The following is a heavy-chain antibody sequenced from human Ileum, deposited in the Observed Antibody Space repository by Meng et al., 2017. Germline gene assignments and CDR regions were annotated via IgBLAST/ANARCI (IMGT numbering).Heavy chain of an antibody. CDR2: FYYGGTT. V-gene: IGHV4-39*07. CDR3: ARATTVVTPSWLDP. D-gene: IGHD4-23*01. CDR1: GGSISSRSDY. J-gene: IGHJ5*02. Sequence: SETLSLTCTVSGGSISSRSDYWAWIRQPPGKGLEWIGSFYYGGTTYYNSSLKSRVIISVDTSRNQISLQLNSLIAADTAVYYCARATTVVTPSWLDPWGQGTLVTVSS.